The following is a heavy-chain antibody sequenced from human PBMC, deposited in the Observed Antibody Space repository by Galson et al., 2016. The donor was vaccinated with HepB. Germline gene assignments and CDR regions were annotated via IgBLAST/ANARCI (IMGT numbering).Heavy chain of an antibody. Sequence: SETLSLTCTVSGYSIISGFNWGWIRAAPGKGLEWIGSMHHNGNTFCNPSVRSRVTISIDMSKNQFSLNLTSVTAADTAIYYCAREHWGHTIPDLWGQGTLVTVSS. CDR3: AREHWGHTIPDL. V-gene: IGHV4-38-2*02. D-gene: IGHD3-3*01. CDR1: GYSIISGFN. CDR2: MHHNGNT. J-gene: IGHJ5*02.